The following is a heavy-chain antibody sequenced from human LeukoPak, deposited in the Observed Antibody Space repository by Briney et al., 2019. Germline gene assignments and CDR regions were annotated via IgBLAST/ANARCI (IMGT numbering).Heavy chain of an antibody. CDR2: IIPIFGTA. CDR1: VGTFSSYA. V-gene: IGHV1-69*13. Sequence: ASVKVSCKASVGTFSSYAISWVRQAPGQGLEWMGGIIPIFGTANYAQKFQGRVTITADESTSTAYMELSSLRSEDTAVYYCARDAHSVDSSGYYAHYWGQGTLVTVSS. J-gene: IGHJ4*02. CDR3: ARDAHSVDSSGYYAHY. D-gene: IGHD3-22*01.